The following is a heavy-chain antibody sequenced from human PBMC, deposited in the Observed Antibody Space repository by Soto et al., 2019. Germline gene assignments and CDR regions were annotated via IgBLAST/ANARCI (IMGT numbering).Heavy chain of an antibody. V-gene: IGHV4-59*01. D-gene: IGHD4-17*01. CDR1: GGSISSYY. Sequence: ETLSLTCTVSGGSISSYYWSWIRQPPGKGLEWIGYIYYSGSTNYNPSLKSRVTISVDTSKNQFSLKLSSVTAADTAVYYCARVDLAYGDYKFAYWGQGTLVTGSS. CDR2: IYYSGST. J-gene: IGHJ4*02. CDR3: ARVDLAYGDYKFAY.